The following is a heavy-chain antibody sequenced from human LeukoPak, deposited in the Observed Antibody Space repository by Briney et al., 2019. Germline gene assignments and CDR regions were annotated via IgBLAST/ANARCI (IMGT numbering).Heavy chain of an antibody. D-gene: IGHD3-9*01. V-gene: IGHV3-23*01. CDR2: VTGRGGST. Sequence: PGASLRLSCVASGFTFSNYAMSWVRQAPGKRLEWVSAVTGRGGSTYYADSVKGRFTISRDNSRNTLFLQMNSLRAEDTAIYYCAKWGDFDILTGYYVSDFRGQGTLVTVSS. J-gene: IGHJ4*02. CDR3: AKWGDFDILTGYYVSDF. CDR1: GFTFSNYA.